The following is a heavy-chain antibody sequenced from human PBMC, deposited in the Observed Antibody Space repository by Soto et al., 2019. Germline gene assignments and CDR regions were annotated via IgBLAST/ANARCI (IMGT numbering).Heavy chain of an antibody. J-gene: IGHJ4*02. CDR3: ARDTNYYSNSYFFDY. Sequence: PGGSLILSCAASGFTFSSYAMHWVRQAPGKGLEWVAVISYDGSNKYYADSVKGRFTISRDNSKNTLYLQMNSLRAEDTAAYYCARDTNYYSNSYFFDYWGQGTLVTVSS. D-gene: IGHD3-22*01. CDR1: GFTFSSYA. V-gene: IGHV3-30-3*01. CDR2: ISYDGSNK.